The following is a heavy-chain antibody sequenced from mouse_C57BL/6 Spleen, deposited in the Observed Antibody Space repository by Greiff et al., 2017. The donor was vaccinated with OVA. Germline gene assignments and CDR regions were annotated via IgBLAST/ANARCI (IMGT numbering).Heavy chain of an antibody. CDR1: GYTFTSYW. V-gene: IGHV1-64*01. CDR2: INPNSGST. D-gene: IGHD2-3*01. CDR3: ARWLLRGNYYAMDY. Sequence: VQLQQSGAELVKPGASVKLSCKASGYTFTSYWMHWVKQRPGQGLEWIGMINPNSGSTNYNEKFKSKATLTVDKSSSTAYMQLSSLTSEDSAVYYCARWLLRGNYYAMDYWGQGTSVTVSS. J-gene: IGHJ4*01.